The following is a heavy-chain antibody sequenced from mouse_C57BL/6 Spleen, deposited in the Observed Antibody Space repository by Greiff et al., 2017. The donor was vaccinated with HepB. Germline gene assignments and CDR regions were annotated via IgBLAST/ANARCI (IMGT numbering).Heavy chain of an antibody. Sequence: EVQLQQSGPELVKPGASVKISCKASGYTFTDYYMNWVKQSHGKSLEWIGDINPNNGGTSYNQKFKGKATLTVDTSSSTAYMELRSLTSEDSAVYYCARWGWLLRDFDYWGQGTTLTVSS. V-gene: IGHV1-26*01. CDR2: INPNNGGT. CDR3: ARWGWLLRDFDY. J-gene: IGHJ2*01. D-gene: IGHD2-3*01. CDR1: GYTFTDYY.